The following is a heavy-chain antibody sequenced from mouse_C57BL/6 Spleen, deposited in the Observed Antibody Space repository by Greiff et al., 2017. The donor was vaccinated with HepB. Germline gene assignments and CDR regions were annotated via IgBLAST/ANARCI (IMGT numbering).Heavy chain of an antibody. Sequence: QLQESGPGMVKPSQSLSLTCTVTGYSITSGYDWHWIRHFPGNKLEWMGYISYSGSTNYNPSLKSRISITHDTSKNHFFLKLNSVTTEDTATYYCARARGDYDDFDYWGQGTTLTVSS. CDR3: ARARGDYDDFDY. J-gene: IGHJ2*01. V-gene: IGHV3-1*01. D-gene: IGHD2-4*01. CDR1: GYSITSGYD. CDR2: ISYSGST.